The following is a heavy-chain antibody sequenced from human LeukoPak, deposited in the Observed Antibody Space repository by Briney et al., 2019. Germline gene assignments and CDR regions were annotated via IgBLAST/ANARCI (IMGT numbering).Heavy chain of an antibody. J-gene: IGHJ4*02. CDR2: INHSGST. Sequence: GSLRLSCAASGFTFSDYYMSWIRQPPGKGLEWIGEINHSGSTNYNPSLKSRVTISVDTSKNQFSLKLSSVTAADTAVYYCAMYSSSSVYWGQGTLVTVSS. D-gene: IGHD6-6*01. CDR1: GFTFSDYY. V-gene: IGHV4-34*08. CDR3: AMYSSSSVY.